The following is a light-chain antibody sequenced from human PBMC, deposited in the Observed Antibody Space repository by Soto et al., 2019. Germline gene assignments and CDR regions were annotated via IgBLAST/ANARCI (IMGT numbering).Light chain of an antibody. CDR2: EAS. J-gene: IGKJ1*01. Sequence: EIVMTQSPATLSLSPGERATLSCRASQSVSSSLAWYQQKLGQAPRLLIYEASDRATGIPARFSGSGSGTAFTLIISSLEPEDFAVYYCQQGSTWPWTFGQGTKVEIK. CDR1: QSVSSS. CDR3: QQGSTWPWT. V-gene: IGKV3-11*01.